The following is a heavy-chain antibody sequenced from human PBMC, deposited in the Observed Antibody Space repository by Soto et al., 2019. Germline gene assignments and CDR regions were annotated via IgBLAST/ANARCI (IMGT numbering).Heavy chain of an antibody. J-gene: IGHJ3*02. D-gene: IGHD2-15*01. Sequence: QVQLQESGPGLVKPSQTLSLTCTVSGDSISSGGSYWSWIRQHPGKGLEWIGYIYYSGSTYYNPSLNSGVTISVDSSKHQFALNLNSVTAADTAVYFCARAPVVRRNAFDIWGQGTVVTVSS. V-gene: IGHV4-31*03. CDR3: ARAPVVRRNAFDI. CDR2: IYYSGST. CDR1: GDSISSGGSY.